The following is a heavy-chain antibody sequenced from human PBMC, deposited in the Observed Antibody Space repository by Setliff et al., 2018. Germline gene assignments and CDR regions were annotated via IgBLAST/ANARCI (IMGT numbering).Heavy chain of an antibody. D-gene: IGHD3-16*01. Sequence: PGGSLRLSCAASGFTFSSYAMSWVRQAPGKGLEWVSAISGSGGSTYYADSVKGRFTISRDNSKNTLYLQMNSLRVEDTAVYYCANDVRGGVYEIWGQGTMVTVSS. CDR3: ANDVRGGVYEI. J-gene: IGHJ3*02. V-gene: IGHV3-23*01. CDR1: GFTFSSYA. CDR2: ISGSGGST.